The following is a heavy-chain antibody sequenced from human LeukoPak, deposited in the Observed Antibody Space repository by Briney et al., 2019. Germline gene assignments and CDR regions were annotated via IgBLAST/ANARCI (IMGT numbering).Heavy chain of an antibody. CDR2: INPNSGGT. J-gene: IGHJ3*02. Sequence: RRASVKVSCKASGYTFTGYYMHWVRQAPGQGLEWMGWINPNSGGTNYAQKFQGRVTMTRDTSISTAYMELSRLRSDDTAVYYCARARSSYGYGDAFDIWGQGTMVTVSS. CDR1: GYTFTGYY. D-gene: IGHD5-18*01. V-gene: IGHV1-2*02. CDR3: ARARSSYGYGDAFDI.